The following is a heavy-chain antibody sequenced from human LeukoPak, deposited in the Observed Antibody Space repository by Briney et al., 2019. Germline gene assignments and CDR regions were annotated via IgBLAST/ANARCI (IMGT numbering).Heavy chain of an antibody. Sequence: GGSLRLSCAASGFTFSSYAMHWVRQAPGKGLEWVAVISYDGSNKYYADSVKGRFTISRDNSKNTLYLQMNSLRAEDTAVYYCARHRAPYSSSWYDFDYWGQGTLVTVSS. V-gene: IGHV3-30-3*01. D-gene: IGHD6-13*01. CDR1: GFTFSSYA. CDR2: ISYDGSNK. CDR3: ARHRAPYSSSWYDFDY. J-gene: IGHJ4*02.